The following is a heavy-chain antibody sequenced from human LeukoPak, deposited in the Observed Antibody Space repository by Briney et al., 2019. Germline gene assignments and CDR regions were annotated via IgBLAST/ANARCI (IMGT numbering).Heavy chain of an antibody. CDR3: ARRSFDWSTFDY. CDR1: GGSISGYY. D-gene: IGHD3-9*01. V-gene: IGHV4-59*08. CDR2: IFYGGST. J-gene: IGHJ4*02. Sequence: PSETLSLTCTVSGGSISGYYWSWIRQPPGKGLECIGYIFYGGSTNYNPSLKSRVTISVDTSKNQFSLKLSSVTAADTAVYYCARRSFDWSTFDYWGQGTLVTVSS.